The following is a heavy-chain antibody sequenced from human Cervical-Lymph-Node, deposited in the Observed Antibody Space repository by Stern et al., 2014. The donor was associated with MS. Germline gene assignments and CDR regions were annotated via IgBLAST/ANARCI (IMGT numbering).Heavy chain of an antibody. J-gene: IGHJ3*02. D-gene: IGHD4/OR15-4a*01. CDR3: ARDKDHGLDI. CDR2: ISTQSGST. V-gene: IGHV1-18*01. Sequence: QVQLVQSGLEVKKPGASVKVSCKASGYTFSSNGISWVRQAPGQGLEWMGWISTQSGSTAYVQSFHGRFTMTTDPSTGTAFMELRSLTSDDTAMYYCARDKDHGLDIWGKGTMVIISS. CDR1: GYTFSSNG.